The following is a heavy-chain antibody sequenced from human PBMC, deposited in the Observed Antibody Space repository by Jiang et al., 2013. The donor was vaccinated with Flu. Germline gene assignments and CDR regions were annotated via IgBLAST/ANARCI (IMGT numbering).Heavy chain of an antibody. CDR3: ATQGNHRSDY. Sequence: VQLVESGPGLVKPSGTLSLTCDVSSDLFRSHDWWSWVRQPPGKGLEWIGEIHQGGHTNIIPSLKSRVTISLDESKNQIFLNMNSVTAADTAVYYCATQGNHRSDYWGQGALVTVSS. CDR2: IHQGGHT. D-gene: IGHD2/OR15-2a*01. V-gene: IGHV4-4*02. CDR1: SDLFRSHDW. J-gene: IGHJ4*02.